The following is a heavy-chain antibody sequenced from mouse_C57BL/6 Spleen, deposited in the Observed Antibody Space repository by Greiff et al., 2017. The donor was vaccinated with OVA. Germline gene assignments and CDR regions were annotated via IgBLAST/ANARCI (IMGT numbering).Heavy chain of an antibody. CDR3: ARWYYSSSYEAY. Sequence: VQLQQSGPELVKPGASVKISCKASGYSFTGYYMNWVKQSPEKSLEWIGEINPSTGGTTYNQKFKAQATLTVDKSSSTAYMQLKRLTSEDSAVYYCARWYYSSSYEAYWGQGTLVTVSA. CDR2: INPSTGGT. V-gene: IGHV1-42*01. CDR1: GYSFTGYY. J-gene: IGHJ3*01. D-gene: IGHD1-1*01.